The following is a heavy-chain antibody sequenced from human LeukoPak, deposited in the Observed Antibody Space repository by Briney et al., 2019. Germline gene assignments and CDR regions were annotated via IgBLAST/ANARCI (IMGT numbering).Heavy chain of an antibody. CDR1: GGTFTSYA. V-gene: IGHV1-69*05. J-gene: IGHJ3*02. Sequence: GASVKVSCNASGGTFTSYAISWVRQAPGQGLEWMGAIIPIFGTANYAQKLQCRVTITTDESTSTAYMALSSLRSEDTAVYYCARERGESLRIGNAFDIWGQGTMVTVSS. D-gene: IGHD3-10*01. CDR3: ARERGESLRIGNAFDI. CDR2: IIPIFGTA.